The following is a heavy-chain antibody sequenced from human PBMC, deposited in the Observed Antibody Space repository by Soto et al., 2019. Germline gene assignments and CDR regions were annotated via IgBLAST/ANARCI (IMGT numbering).Heavy chain of an antibody. J-gene: IGHJ4*02. Sequence: SETLSLTCTVSGGSISSGGYYWSWIRQHPGKGLEWIGYIYYSGSTYYNPSLKSRVTISVDTSKNQFSLKLSSVTAADTAVYYCAREFSGYSYAHFDYWGQGTLVTVSS. D-gene: IGHD5-18*01. CDR1: GGSISSGGYY. CDR3: AREFSGYSYAHFDY. CDR2: IYYSGST. V-gene: IGHV4-31*03.